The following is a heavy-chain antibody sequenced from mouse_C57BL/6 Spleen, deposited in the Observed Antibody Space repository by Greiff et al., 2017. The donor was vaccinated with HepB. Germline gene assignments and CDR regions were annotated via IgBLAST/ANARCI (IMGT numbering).Heavy chain of an antibody. Sequence: QVQLKESGAELVKPGASVKMSCKAPGYTFTSYWITWVKQRPGQGLEWIGDIYPGSGSTNYNEKFKSKATLTVDTSSSTAYMQLSSLTSEDSAVYYCARNFHFDYWGQGTTLTVSS. CDR3: ARNFHFDY. CDR2: IYPGSGST. CDR1: GYTFTSYW. V-gene: IGHV1-55*01. J-gene: IGHJ2*01.